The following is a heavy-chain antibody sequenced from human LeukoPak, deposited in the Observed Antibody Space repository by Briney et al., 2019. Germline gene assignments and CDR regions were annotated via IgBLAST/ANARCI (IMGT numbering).Heavy chain of an antibody. CDR2: IYSGGST. Sequence: GGSLRLSCAASGFTFSSYAMSWVRQAPGKGLEWVSVIYSGGSTYYADSVKGRFTISRDNSKNTLYLQMNSLRAEDTAVYYCARDRGYSYGEFDYWGQGTLVTVSS. D-gene: IGHD5-18*01. CDR1: GFTFSSYA. J-gene: IGHJ4*02. CDR3: ARDRGYSYGEFDY. V-gene: IGHV3-53*01.